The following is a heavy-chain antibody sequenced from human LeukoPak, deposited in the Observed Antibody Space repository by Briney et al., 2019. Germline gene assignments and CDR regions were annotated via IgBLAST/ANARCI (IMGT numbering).Heavy chain of an antibody. J-gene: IGHJ6*02. CDR3: ARGNRDTSGFYFYYGMDV. Sequence: GGSLRLSCAASGFTFDDYAMFWVRQAPGKGLEWVSGISWDSRNIGYAASVKGRFTTSRDNGKNSLYLQMNSLKPDDTALYYCARGNRDTSGFYFYYGMDVWGPGSTVTVSS. D-gene: IGHD6-19*01. CDR2: ISWDSRNI. V-gene: IGHV3-9*01. CDR1: GFTFDDYA.